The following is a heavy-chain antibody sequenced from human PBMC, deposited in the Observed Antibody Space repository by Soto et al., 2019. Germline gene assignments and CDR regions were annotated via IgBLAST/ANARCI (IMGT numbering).Heavy chain of an antibody. CDR1: CGTLSSYT. V-gene: IGHV1-69*02. CDR2: IIPILGIA. D-gene: IGHD7-27*01. J-gene: IGHJ6*02. CDR3: ARSFPGPEHYDYYYGMDV. Sequence: QVQLVQSGAEVKKPGSSVKVACKSSCGTLSSYTISWVRQAPGQGLEWMGRIIPILGIANYAQKFQGRVTITEDKSKSTAYMYLSSLRSEYTAVDYCARSFPGPEHYDYYYGMDVRGQGTTVTVSS.